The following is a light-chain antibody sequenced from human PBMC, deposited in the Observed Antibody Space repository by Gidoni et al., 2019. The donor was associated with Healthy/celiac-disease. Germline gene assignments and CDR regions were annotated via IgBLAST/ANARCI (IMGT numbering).Light chain of an antibody. Sequence: EIVITQSPATLSVSPGERATLPCRASQSVSSNIAWYQQKPGQAPRLLIYGASTRATGTPARFSGSGSGTEFTLTISSLQSEDFAVYYCQQYNNWPRTFGQXTKVEIK. CDR2: GAS. J-gene: IGKJ1*01. CDR1: QSVSSN. CDR3: QQYNNWPRT. V-gene: IGKV3-15*01.